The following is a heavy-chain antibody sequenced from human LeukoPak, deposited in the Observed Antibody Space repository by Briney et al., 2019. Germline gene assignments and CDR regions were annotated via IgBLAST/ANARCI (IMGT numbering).Heavy chain of an antibody. CDR3: ARSSSTISYCLDV. CDR2: IRNKANSYTT. CDR1: GFIFSDHY. Sequence: GGSLRLSCAASGFIFSDHYMDWVRQAPGKGLEWVGRIRNKANSYTTQYAASVKGRFTISRDDSKNSLYLQMNSLKTEDTAVYYCARSSSTISYCLDVWGQGTTVTVSS. V-gene: IGHV3-72*01. D-gene: IGHD2-2*01. J-gene: IGHJ6*02.